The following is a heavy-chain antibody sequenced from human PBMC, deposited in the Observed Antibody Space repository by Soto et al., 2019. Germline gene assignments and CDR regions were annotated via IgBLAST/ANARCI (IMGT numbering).Heavy chain of an antibody. CDR3: AKDPEADGDILTGPFDY. V-gene: IGHV3-9*01. CDR2: ISWNSGSI. Sequence: EVQLVESGGGLVQPGRSLRLSCAASGFTFDDYAMHWVRQAPGKGLEWVSGISWNSGSIGYADSVKGRFTISRDNAKNSLYLQMNSLRAEDTALYYCAKDPEADGDILTGPFDYWGQGTLVTVSS. CDR1: GFTFDDYA. J-gene: IGHJ4*02. D-gene: IGHD3-9*01.